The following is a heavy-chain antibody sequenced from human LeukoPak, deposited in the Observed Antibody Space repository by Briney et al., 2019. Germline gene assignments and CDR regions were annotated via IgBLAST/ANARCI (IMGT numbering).Heavy chain of an antibody. CDR1: GYTFTSYY. CDR2: IISYSDNP. J-gene: IGHJ4*02. V-gene: IGHV1-18*01. Sequence: EASVKVSCKASGYTFTSYYITWVRQAPGQGLEWMGWIISYSDNPTYARNLQGRVTMTTDTSTSTAYMELRSLRSDDTAVYYCARAAFYYDSSGHSPDFDYWGQGTLVTVSS. CDR3: ARAAFYYDSSGHSPDFDY. D-gene: IGHD3-22*01.